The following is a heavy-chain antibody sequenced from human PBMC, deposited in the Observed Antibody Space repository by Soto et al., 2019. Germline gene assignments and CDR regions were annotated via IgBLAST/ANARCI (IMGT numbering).Heavy chain of an antibody. D-gene: IGHD3-22*01. J-gene: IGHJ5*02. Sequence: PGGSLRLSCAASGFTFSSYSVNWVRQAPGKGLEWVSYISSSSSTIYYADSVKGRFTISRDNAKNSLYLQMNSLRDEDTAVYYCARDNSSGYYNWFDPWGQGTLVTVS. CDR1: GFTFSSYS. CDR2: ISSSSSTI. V-gene: IGHV3-48*02. CDR3: ARDNSSGYYNWFDP.